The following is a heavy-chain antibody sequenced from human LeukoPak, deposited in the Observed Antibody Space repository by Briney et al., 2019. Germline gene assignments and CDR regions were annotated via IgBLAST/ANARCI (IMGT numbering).Heavy chain of an antibody. V-gene: IGHV3-30*02. J-gene: IGHJ3*02. D-gene: IGHD3-22*01. CDR2: IRYDGSNK. CDR3: ARWAGGYWAFDI. CDR1: GFTFSSYG. Sequence: PGGSLRLSGAASGFTFSSYGMHWVRQAPGKGLEWVAFIRYDGSNKYYADSVKGRFTISRDNSKNTLYLQMNSLRAEDTAVYYCARWAGGYWAFDIWGQGTMVTVSS.